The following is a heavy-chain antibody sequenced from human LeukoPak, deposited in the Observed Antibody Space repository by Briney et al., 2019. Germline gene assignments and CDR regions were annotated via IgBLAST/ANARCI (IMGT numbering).Heavy chain of an antibody. V-gene: IGHV3-30*18. J-gene: IGHJ4*02. D-gene: IGHD6-19*01. CDR2: ISYDGSNK. CDR3: AKDISVAARDY. CDR1: GFTFSSYG. Sequence: GGSLRLSCAASGFTFSSYGMHWVRQAPGKGLEWVAVISYDGSNKYYADSVKGRFTISRDNSKNTLYLQMNSLRAEDTAVYYCAKDISVAARDYWGQGTLVTVSS.